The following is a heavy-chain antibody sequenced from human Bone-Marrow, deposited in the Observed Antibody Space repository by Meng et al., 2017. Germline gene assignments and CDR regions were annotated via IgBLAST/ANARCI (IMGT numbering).Heavy chain of an antibody. CDR3: ASSGSGWTNDAFDI. V-gene: IGHV3-33*01. J-gene: IGHJ3*02. CDR2: IWYDGSNK. D-gene: IGHD6-19*01. CDR1: GFTFSSYG. Sequence: GGSLRLSCAVSGFTFSSYGMHWVRQAPGKGLEWVAVIWYDGSNKYYADSVKGRFTISRDNSKNTLYLQMNSLRAEDTAVYYCASSGSGWTNDAFDIWGQGTMVTVSS.